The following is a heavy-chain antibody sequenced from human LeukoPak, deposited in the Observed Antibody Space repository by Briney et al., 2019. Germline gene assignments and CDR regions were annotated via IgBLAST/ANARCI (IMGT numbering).Heavy chain of an antibody. V-gene: IGHV1-8*01. J-gene: IGHJ4*02. Sequence: ASVKVSCKASGYTFTSYDINWVRQATGQGLEWMGWMNPNSGNTGYAQKFQGRVTMTRNTSISTAYMELSSLRFEDTAVYYCARGFSYYDSSGYSLDYWGQGTLVTVSS. D-gene: IGHD3-22*01. CDR2: MNPNSGNT. CDR1: GYTFTSYD. CDR3: ARGFSYYDSSGYSLDY.